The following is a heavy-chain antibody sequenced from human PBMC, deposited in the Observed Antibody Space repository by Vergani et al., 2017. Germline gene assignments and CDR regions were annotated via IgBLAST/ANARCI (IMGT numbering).Heavy chain of an antibody. CDR3: ANSEDQGRDFYFDY. D-gene: IGHD3-3*01. CDR1: GFTFSSYA. J-gene: IGHJ4*02. V-gene: IGHV3-23*01. CDR2: ISGSGGRP. Sequence: EVQLLESGGGLVQPGGSLRLSCAASGFTFSSYAMSWVRQAPGKGLEWVSGISGSGGRPYYADSVKGRFTISRDNSKNTLYLQMNSLRAEDTAVYYCANSEDQGRDFYFDYWGQGTLVTVSS.